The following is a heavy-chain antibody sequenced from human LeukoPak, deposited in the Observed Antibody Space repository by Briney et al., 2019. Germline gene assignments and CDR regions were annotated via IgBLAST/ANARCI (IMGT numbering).Heavy chain of an antibody. V-gene: IGHV1-46*01. CDR1: GYTFTSYY. CDR3: ARAATTQLWLEY. J-gene: IGHJ4*02. Sequence: GASVKVSCKASGYTFTSYYMRWVRQAPGQGLEWMGIINPSGGSTSYAQKFQGRVTMTRDTSTSTVYMELSSLRSEDTAVYYCARAATTQLWLEYWGQGTLVTVSS. D-gene: IGHD5-18*01. CDR2: INPSGGST.